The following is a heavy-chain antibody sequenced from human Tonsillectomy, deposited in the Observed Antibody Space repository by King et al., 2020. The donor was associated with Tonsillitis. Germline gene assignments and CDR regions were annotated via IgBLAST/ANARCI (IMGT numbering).Heavy chain of an antibody. Sequence: VQLQQWGAGLLKPSETLSLTCAVYGGSFRGYYWSWIRQPPGKGLEWIGESNHSGSTNYNPSLKIRVTISVDTSKNQFSLKLSSVTAADTAVYYCATEYSSSRAHWFEPWGQGTLVTVSS. CDR3: ATEYSSSRAHWFEP. J-gene: IGHJ5*02. D-gene: IGHD6-6*01. CDR1: GGSFRGYY. CDR2: SNHSGST. V-gene: IGHV4-34*01.